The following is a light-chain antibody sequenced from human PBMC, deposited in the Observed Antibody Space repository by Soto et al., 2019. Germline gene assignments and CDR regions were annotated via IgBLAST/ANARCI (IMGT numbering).Light chain of an antibody. J-gene: IGKJ5*01. Sequence: EIVLTQSPGTLSLSPGERATLSCRASQSVSSNFLAWYQEKPGQAPRLLIYGASSRATGVPDRFSGSRSGTDFTLTISRLEPEDFVVYYCQQFGSSPLITFGQGTRLENK. CDR2: GAS. CDR1: QSVSSNF. V-gene: IGKV3-20*01. CDR3: QQFGSSPLIT.